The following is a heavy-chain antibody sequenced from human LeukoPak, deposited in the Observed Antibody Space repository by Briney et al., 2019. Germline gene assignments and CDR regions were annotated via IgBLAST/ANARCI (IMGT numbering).Heavy chain of an antibody. J-gene: IGHJ4*02. CDR1: GYTFTNYN. V-gene: IGHV5-51*01. CDR3: ARLDEGFYYDGGGFLY. Sequence: GESLKISWSGSGYTFTNYNIAWVRQMPGKGLEFMGIIYPGDSHVTYSPSFQDQVTISADKSVSTTYLQWSSLKASDTAIYYCARLDEGFYYDGGGFLYWGQGTLLAVSS. D-gene: IGHD3-22*01. CDR2: IYPGDSHV.